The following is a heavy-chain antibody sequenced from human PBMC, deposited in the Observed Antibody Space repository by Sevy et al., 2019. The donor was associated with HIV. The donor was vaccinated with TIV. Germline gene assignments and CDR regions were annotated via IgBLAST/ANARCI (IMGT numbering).Heavy chain of an antibody. CDR2: ISAYNGNT. CDR3: ARDRSGSYYYYGMDV. V-gene: IGHV1-18*01. Sequence: ASVKVSCKASGYTFTSYGISWVRQAPGQGLEWMGWISAYNGNTNYAQKLQGRVTMTTDTSTSTAYMELRSLRSDDTAVYYCARDRSGSYYYYGMDVWSQGTTVTVSS. J-gene: IGHJ6*02. CDR1: GYTFTSYG. D-gene: IGHD1-26*01.